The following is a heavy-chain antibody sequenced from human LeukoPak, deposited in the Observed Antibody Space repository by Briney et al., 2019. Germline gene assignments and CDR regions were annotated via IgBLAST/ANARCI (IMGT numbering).Heavy chain of an antibody. CDR3: ATRITSGDDY. CDR2: IRQDGSEK. CDR1: GFTFSIYW. D-gene: IGHD1-26*01. V-gene: IGHV3-7*01. J-gene: IGHJ4*02. Sequence: GGSQRRSFATCGFTFSIYWISWVRQAPGKRVECVANIRQDGSEKYYVDSVKGRFTISRDNAKNSLYLQMNSLRAEDTAVYSCATRITSGDDYWGQGTLVTVSS.